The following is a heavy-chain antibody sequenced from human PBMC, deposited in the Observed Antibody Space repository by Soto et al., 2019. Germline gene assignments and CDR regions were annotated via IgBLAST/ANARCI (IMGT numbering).Heavy chain of an antibody. CDR1: GYTFTSYA. D-gene: IGHD4-17*01. CDR2: INAGNGDT. V-gene: IGHV1-3*01. CDR3: ARFRTEGFDY. Sequence: GASVQVSCKASGYTFTSYAIHWVRQAPGQRLEWMGWINAGNGDTKYSQELQGRVTITRATSASTAYMELSSLRSEDTAVYYCARFRTEGFDYWGQGTLVTVSS. J-gene: IGHJ4*02.